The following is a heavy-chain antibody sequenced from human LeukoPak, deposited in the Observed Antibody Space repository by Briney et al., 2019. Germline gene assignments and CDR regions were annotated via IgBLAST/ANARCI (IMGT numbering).Heavy chain of an antibody. D-gene: IGHD6-19*01. CDR2: INHSGST. CDR3: ARGGYSSGRDKIDY. J-gene: IGHJ4*02. Sequence: PSETLSLTCTVSGGSISSSSYYWGWIRQPPGKGLEWIGEINHSGSTNYNPSLKSRVTISVDTSKNQFSLKLSSVTAADTAVYYCARGGYSSGRDKIDYWGQGTLVTVSS. CDR1: GGSISSSSYY. V-gene: IGHV4-39*07.